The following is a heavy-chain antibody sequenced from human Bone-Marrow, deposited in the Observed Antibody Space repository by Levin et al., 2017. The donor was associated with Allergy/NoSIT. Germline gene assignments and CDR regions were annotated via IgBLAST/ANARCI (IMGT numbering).Heavy chain of an antibody. CDR1: GGTFSSYA. CDR3: ASYPPYYYDSSGYGGRGYFDY. D-gene: IGHD3-22*01. CDR2: IIPIFGTA. Sequence: ASVKVSCKASGGTFSSYAISWVRQAPGQGLEWMGGIIPIFGTANYAQKFQGRVTITADESTSTAYMELSSLRSEDTAVYYCASYPPYYYDSSGYGGRGYFDYWGQGTLVTVSS. V-gene: IGHV1-69*13. J-gene: IGHJ4*02.